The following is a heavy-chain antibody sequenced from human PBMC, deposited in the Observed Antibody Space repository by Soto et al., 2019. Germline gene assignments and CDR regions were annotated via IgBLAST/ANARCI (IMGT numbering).Heavy chain of an antibody. J-gene: IGHJ6*03. CDR3: ARSRYNFWSGAPVEYMAG. Sequence: QITLKESGPTLVKPTQPLTLTCTFSGFSLSTSGVGVGWIRQPPGKALEWLALIYWDDDKRYSPSLKSSLTSTEGASKNQVVLTMTNMDPEDSGTYYGARSRYNFWSGAPVEYMAGWGKGTTVTVSS. CDR1: GFSLSTSGVG. D-gene: IGHD3-3*01. CDR2: IYWDDDK. V-gene: IGHV2-5*02.